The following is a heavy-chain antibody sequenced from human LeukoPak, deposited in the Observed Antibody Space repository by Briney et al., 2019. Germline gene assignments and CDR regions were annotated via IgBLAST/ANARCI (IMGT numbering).Heavy chain of an antibody. V-gene: IGHV3-74*01. J-gene: IGHJ3*02. CDR1: GFTFSRHW. D-gene: IGHD3-22*01. CDR3: ARVKYYYDTTGSEDAFDI. Sequence: PGGSLRLSCAASGFTFSRHWIHWVRQAPGKGLVWVSCINNDGSSTKYADSVKCRFTISRDNAKSTLYLQMNSLGAEDTAVYYCARVKYYYDTTGSEDAFDIWGQGTTVTVSS. CDR2: INNDGSST.